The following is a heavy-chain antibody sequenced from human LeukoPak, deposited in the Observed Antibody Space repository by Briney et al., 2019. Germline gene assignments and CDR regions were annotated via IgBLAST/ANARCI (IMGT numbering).Heavy chain of an antibody. J-gene: IGHJ4*02. D-gene: IGHD5-18*01. CDR1: GFTFSSYA. CDR2: INRDGSRT. CDR3: ARGGSDTAMAHDY. Sequence: GGSLRLSCAASGFTFSSYAMSWVRQAPGKGLMWVSRINRDGSRTDYADSVKGRFTISRDDAKNTLYLQVNSLRVEDTAVYFCARGGSDTAMAHDYWGQGTLVTVSS. V-gene: IGHV3-74*01.